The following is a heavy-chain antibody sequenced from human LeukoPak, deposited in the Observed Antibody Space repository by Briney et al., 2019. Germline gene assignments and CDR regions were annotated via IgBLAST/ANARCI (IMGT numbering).Heavy chain of an antibody. CDR1: GGSISSGGYH. CDR3: ARVLPLNWFDP. J-gene: IGHJ5*02. V-gene: IGHV4-31*03. Sequence: SQTLSPTCTVSGGSISSGGYHWSWIRQHPGKGLEWIGYIYYSGSTYYNPSLKSRITISVDTSKNQFSLKLSSVTAADTAVYYCARVLPLNWFDPWGQGTLVTVSS. CDR2: IYYSGST.